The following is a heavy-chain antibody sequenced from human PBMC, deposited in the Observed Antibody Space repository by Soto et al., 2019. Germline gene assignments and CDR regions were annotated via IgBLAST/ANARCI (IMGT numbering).Heavy chain of an antibody. CDR2: ISGSGGST. V-gene: IGHV3-23*01. CDR1: GFTFSSYA. D-gene: IGHD3-22*01. CDR3: AKGGVYYDSSGYYFSSRRDDAFDI. Sequence: SLRLSCAASGFTFSSYAMSWVRQAPGKGLEWVSAISGSGGSTYYADSVKGRFTISRDNSKNTLYLQMNSLRAEDTAVYYCAKGGVYYDSSGYYFSSRRDDAFDIWGQGTMVTVSS. J-gene: IGHJ3*02.